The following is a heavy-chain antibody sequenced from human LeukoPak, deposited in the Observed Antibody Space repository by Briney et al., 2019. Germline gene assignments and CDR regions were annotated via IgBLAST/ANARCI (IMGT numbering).Heavy chain of an antibody. CDR3: ARQEVVEDTFDI. Sequence: GGSLRLSCAASGFTFSSYAMHWVRQAPGKGLEYVSAISSNGGSTYYANSVKGRFTISRDNSKNTLYLQMNSLRAEDTAVYYCARQEVVEDTFDIWGQGTMVTVSS. D-gene: IGHD2-15*01. V-gene: IGHV3-64*01. CDR2: ISSNGGST. CDR1: GFTFSSYA. J-gene: IGHJ3*02.